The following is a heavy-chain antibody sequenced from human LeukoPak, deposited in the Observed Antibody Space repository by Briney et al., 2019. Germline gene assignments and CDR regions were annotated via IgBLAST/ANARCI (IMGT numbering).Heavy chain of an antibody. Sequence: SETLSLTCTVSGGSISSYYWSWIRQPPGKGLEWIGYIYYSGSTNYNPSLKSRVTISVDTSKNQFSLKLSSVTAADTAVYYCARHFGGSGSCPYYFDYWGQGTLVTVSS. CDR2: IYYSGST. CDR1: GGSISSYY. D-gene: IGHD3-10*01. J-gene: IGHJ4*02. CDR3: ARHFGGSGSCPYYFDY. V-gene: IGHV4-59*08.